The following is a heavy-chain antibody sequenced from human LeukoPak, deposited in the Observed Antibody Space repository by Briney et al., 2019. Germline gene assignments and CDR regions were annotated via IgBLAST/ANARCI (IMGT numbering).Heavy chain of an antibody. CDR2: IFYSGST. CDR1: GGSIRSSNYY. J-gene: IGHJ4*02. V-gene: IGHV4-39*01. CDR3: ARLDGGYETPLDC. Sequence: SETLSLTCTVSGGSIRSSNYYWGWIRQPPGKGLEWIGTIFYSGSTYYNPSLKSRVTMSVDTSKNQFSLKLSSVTAADTAVYYCARLDGGYETPLDCWGQGTLVTVSS. D-gene: IGHD5-12*01.